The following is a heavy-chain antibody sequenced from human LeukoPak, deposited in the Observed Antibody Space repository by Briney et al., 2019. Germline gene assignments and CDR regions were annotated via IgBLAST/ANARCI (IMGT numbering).Heavy chain of an antibody. J-gene: IGHJ6*03. V-gene: IGHV1-2*02. CDR3: ARDIGLGEFALYYYHMDV. CDR2: INPNSGGT. D-gene: IGHD3-16*01. Sequence: VASVKVSCKASGYTFTGYYMHWVRQAPGQGLEWMGWINPNSGGTNYAQKFQGRVTMTRDTSISTAYMELSRLRSDDTAVYYCARDIGLGEFALYYYHMDVWGKGTTVTVSS. CDR1: GYTFTGYY.